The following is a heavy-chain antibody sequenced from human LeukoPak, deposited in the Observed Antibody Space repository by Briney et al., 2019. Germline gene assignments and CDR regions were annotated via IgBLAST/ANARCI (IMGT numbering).Heavy chain of an antibody. CDR2: FWNDGNSK. D-gene: IGHD6-13*01. CDR3: AKGIAAGGPECYLFMDV. J-gene: IGHJ6*03. V-gene: IGHV3-33*06. Sequence: GGSLRLSCAASGFTSNSHGMQWVRQAPGRGLECVAVFWNDGNSKYYADSVKGRFTTSKDNSKNMRRLHMGSLRDEDTVVYSCAKGIAAGGPECYLFMDVWGKGTTVTVSS. CDR1: GFTSNSHG.